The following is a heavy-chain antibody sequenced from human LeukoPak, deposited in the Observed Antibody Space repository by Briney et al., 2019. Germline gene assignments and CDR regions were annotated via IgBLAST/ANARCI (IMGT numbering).Heavy chain of an antibody. D-gene: IGHD2-15*01. J-gene: IGHJ4*02. CDR3: ATRSGWTFDY. V-gene: IGHV3-48*04. CDR2: ISSSANTI. CDR1: GFTSSNYG. Sequence: GGSLRLSCAASGFTSSNYGMSWVRQAPGKGLEWISYISSSANTIYYADSVKGRFTISRDNAKHSLYLQMNSLRAEDTAVYYCATRSGWTFDYWGQGTLVTVSS.